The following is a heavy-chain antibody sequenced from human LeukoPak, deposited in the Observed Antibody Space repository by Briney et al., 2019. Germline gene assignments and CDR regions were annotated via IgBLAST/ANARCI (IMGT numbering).Heavy chain of an antibody. CDR2: IYSDDRT. V-gene: IGHV3-53*01. CDR1: GFTVSSNY. J-gene: IGHJ5*02. Sequence: GGSLRLSCAASGFTVSSNYMSWVRQAPGKGLESVSVIYSDDRTYYADSVKGRFTLSSDKSKNTLYLQMNSQRAEDTAVYYCARDNRVVTIFGVVTRWWFDPWGQGTLVTVSS. CDR3: ARDNRVVTIFGVVTRWWFDP. D-gene: IGHD3-3*01.